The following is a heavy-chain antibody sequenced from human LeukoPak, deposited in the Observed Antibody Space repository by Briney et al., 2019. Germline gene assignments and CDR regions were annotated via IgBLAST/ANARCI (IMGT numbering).Heavy chain of an antibody. D-gene: IGHD3-22*01. J-gene: IGHJ4*02. CDR1: GFTFSDSA. CDR3: RGSYYYDSSAYYAFDF. CDR2: IRSKASSYAT. V-gene: IGHV3-73*01. Sequence: PGGSLRLSCAASGFTFSDSAMHWVRQASGKGLEWVGRIRSKASSYATAYAASVKGRFTISRDDSKNTAYLQMNSLKAEDTAVYYCRGSYYYDSSAYYAFDFWGQGTLVTVSS.